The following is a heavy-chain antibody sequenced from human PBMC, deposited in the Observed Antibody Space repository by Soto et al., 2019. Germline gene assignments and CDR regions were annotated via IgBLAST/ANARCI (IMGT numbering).Heavy chain of an antibody. CDR3: ARVLVPYYYDSSGYYQPLDY. D-gene: IGHD3-22*01. V-gene: IGHV1-18*01. Sequence: QVQLVQSGAEVKKPGASVKVSCKASGYTFTSYGISWVRQAPGQGLEWMGWISAYNGNTNYAQKLQGRVTMTTDTSTSTAYMELRSLRSDDTAVYYCARVLVPYYYDSSGYYQPLDYWGQGTLVTVSS. CDR1: GYTFTSYG. CDR2: ISAYNGNT. J-gene: IGHJ4*02.